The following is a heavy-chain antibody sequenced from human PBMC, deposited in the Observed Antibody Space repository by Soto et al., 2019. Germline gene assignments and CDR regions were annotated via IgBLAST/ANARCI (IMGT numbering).Heavy chain of an antibody. V-gene: IGHV3-15*01. D-gene: IGHD2-2*01. CDR3: TTTLGYCSTSCP. CDR1: GFTFSNAW. CDR2: IKSNAYGATT. J-gene: IGHJ5*02. Sequence: EVQLVESGGGLVKPGEPLRLSCAASGFTFSNAWMNWVRQGPGKGLEWVGRIKSNAYGATTDYAAPVKGRFTISRDDSRDTLYLQMNSLKTEDTAVYYCTTTLGYCSTSCPWGQGSLVTVSS.